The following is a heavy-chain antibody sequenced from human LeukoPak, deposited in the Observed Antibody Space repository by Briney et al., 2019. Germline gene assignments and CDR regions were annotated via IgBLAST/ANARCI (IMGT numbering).Heavy chain of an antibody. CDR3: ARGKTSQNIVTRKTYNWFDP. CDR2: INWNGGST. CDR1: GFTFDDYG. D-gene: IGHD2/OR15-2a*01. V-gene: IGHV3-20*04. J-gene: IGHJ5*02. Sequence: GGSLRLFCAASGFTFDDYGMSWVRQAPGKGLEWVSGINWNGGSTGYADSVKGRFTISRDNAKNSLYLQMKSLRAEDTAVYYCARGKTSQNIVTRKTYNWFDPWGQGTLVTVSS.